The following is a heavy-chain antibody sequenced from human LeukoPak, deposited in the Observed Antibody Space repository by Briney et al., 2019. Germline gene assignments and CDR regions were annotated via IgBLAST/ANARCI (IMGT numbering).Heavy chain of an antibody. J-gene: IGHJ6*02. Sequence: ASVKVSCKASGYTFKDYYMNCVREAPGQGLEWMGWINPNSGATKFAQKFQGRITLTRDTSIIIASMELTRLRSDDTAIYYCAREGPLTTEMGDYYTLDVWGQGTTVIVSS. D-gene: IGHD4-11*01. CDR2: INPNSGAT. CDR1: GYTFKDYY. V-gene: IGHV1-2*02. CDR3: AREGPLTTEMGDYYTLDV.